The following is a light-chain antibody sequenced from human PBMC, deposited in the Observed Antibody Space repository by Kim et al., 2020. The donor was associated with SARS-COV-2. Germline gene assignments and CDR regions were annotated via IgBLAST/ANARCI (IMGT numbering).Light chain of an antibody. J-gene: IGLJ3*02. CDR2: QDS. CDR1: KLGDKY. Sequence: SVSPGQTASITCSGDKLGDKYACWYQQKPGQSPVLVIYQDSKRPSGIPERFSGSNSRNTATLIISGTQAMDEADYYCQAWDSSTWVFGGGTQLTVL. CDR3: QAWDSSTWV. V-gene: IGLV3-1*01.